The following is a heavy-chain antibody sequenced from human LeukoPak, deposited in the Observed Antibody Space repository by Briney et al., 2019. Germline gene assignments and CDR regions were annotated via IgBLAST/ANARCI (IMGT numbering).Heavy chain of an antibody. CDR3: AKGGYIGYNGLFDM. Sequence: PGGSLRLSCVGSGFTFSPYIVSWVRQAPGKGLQWVSGISSGGTETYYADSVRGRFTISRDDSRNIVYLQMNSPRAEDTATYYCAKGGYIGYNGLFDMWGQGTMVTVSS. D-gene: IGHD1-1*01. CDR2: ISSGGTET. V-gene: IGHV3-23*01. J-gene: IGHJ3*02. CDR1: GFTFSPYI.